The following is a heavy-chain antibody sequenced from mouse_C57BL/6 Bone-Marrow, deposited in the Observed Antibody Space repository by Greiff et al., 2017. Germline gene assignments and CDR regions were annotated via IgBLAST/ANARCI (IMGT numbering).Heavy chain of an antibody. Sequence: EVMLVESEGGLVQPGSSMKLSCTASGFTFSDYYMAWVRQVPEKGLEWVANINYDGSSTYYLDSLKSRFIISRDNAKNILYLQMSSLKSEDTATYYCARAGYSNFYWYFDVWGTGTTVTVSS. V-gene: IGHV5-16*01. CDR1: GFTFSDYY. D-gene: IGHD2-5*01. CDR3: ARAGYSNFYWYFDV. J-gene: IGHJ1*03. CDR2: INYDGSST.